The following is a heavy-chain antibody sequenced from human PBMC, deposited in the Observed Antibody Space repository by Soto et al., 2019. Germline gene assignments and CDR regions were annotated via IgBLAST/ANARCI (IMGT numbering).Heavy chain of an antibody. Sequence: QVQLVESGGGVVQPGKSLRLSCAASGFTFSGHAMHWVRQAPGKGLEWVALTSYDGKNKYYADSLKGRFTISRDNSNNTLHLQINSLRHEDAAVYCCVRARGYSYSKVVDYWGQGTLVTVSS. CDR3: VRARGYSYSKVVDY. V-gene: IGHV3-30*04. CDR1: GFTFSGHA. D-gene: IGHD5-18*01. CDR2: TSYDGKNK. J-gene: IGHJ4*02.